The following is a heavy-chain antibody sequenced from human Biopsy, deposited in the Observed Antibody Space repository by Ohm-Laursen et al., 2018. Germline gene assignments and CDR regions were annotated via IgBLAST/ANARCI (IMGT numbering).Heavy chain of an antibody. V-gene: IGHV4-59*11. D-gene: IGHD3-3*01. Sequence: SETLSLTCTVSGGSFTGHYWTWIRQPPGKGLEWIGHISYTGYTSYNASLRGRVTISVDTSKNQFSLKLSSVTAADTAVFFCARLYRLDDYWNDDPPDAFDVWGQGTRVTVSS. CDR1: GGSFTGHY. CDR2: ISYTGYT. J-gene: IGHJ3*01. CDR3: ARLYRLDDYWNDDPPDAFDV.